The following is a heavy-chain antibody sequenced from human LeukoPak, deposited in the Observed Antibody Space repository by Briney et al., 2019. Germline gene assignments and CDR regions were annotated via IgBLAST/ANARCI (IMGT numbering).Heavy chain of an antibody. V-gene: IGHV3-23*01. CDR3: AKVGGGGYYFDY. CDR1: GFTFDDYG. CDR2: ISGSGGTT. J-gene: IGHJ4*02. D-gene: IGHD3-16*01. Sequence: GGSLRLSCAASGFTFDDYGMSWVRQAPGKGLEWVSVISGSGGTTYYADSVKGRFTISRDNSKNTLYLQMNSLRAEDTAVYYCAKVGGGGYYFDYWGQGTLVTVSS.